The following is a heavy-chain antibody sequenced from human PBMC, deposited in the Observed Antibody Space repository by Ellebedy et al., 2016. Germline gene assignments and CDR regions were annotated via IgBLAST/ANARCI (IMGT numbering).Heavy chain of an antibody. CDR1: GGSISSYY. CDR3: ARMSCSGGSCYDDY. J-gene: IGHJ4*02. CDR2: IYYSGST. V-gene: IGHV4-59*01. D-gene: IGHD2-15*01. Sequence: SETLSLTCTVSGGSISSYYWSWIRQPPGKGLEWLGYIYYSGSTNYNPSLKSRVTISVDTSKNQFSLRLSSVTAADTAIYYCARMSCSGGSCYDDYWGQGTLVTVSS.